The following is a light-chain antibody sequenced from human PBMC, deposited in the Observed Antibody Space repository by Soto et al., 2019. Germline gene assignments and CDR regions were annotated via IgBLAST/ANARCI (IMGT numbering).Light chain of an antibody. CDR2: GTS. V-gene: IGKV3-20*01. CDR3: QQYGNSRWT. J-gene: IGKJ1*01. Sequence: PGDRATLSCRASPSVSSSYLAWYQQTPGQAPRLLIYGTSNRATGIPDRFSGSGSGTDFTLTISRLEPEDFAVYYCQQYGNSRWTFGQGTKVEIK. CDR1: PSVSSSY.